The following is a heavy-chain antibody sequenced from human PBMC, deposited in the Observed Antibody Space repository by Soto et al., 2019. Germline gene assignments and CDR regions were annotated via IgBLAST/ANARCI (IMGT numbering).Heavy chain of an antibody. CDR2: INHGGST. CDR1: AGSFSGYY. J-gene: IGHJ6*02. D-gene: IGHD6-13*01. V-gene: IGHV4-34*01. CDR3: ARVAADYDYSYGMDV. Sequence: SETLSLTCAVYAGSFSGYYWSWIRQPPGKGLRWPGEINHGGSTNYNQSPNRRVTISVDTPKKQFSLKMSSVTAADTAVSYCARVAADYDYSYGMDVWGQGTRVTV.